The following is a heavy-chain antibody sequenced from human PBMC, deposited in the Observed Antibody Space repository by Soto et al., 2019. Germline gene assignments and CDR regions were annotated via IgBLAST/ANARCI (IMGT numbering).Heavy chain of an antibody. J-gene: IGHJ5*02. CDR2: ISGSGGST. Sequence: GGSLRLSCAASGFTFSTYAMSWVRQAPGKGLKWVSAISGSGGSTYYADSVKGRFTISRDNSKNTLYLQMNSLRAEDTAVYYCALQQAVAGTTNWFDPWGQGTLVTVSS. V-gene: IGHV3-23*01. CDR3: ALQQAVAGTTNWFDP. CDR1: GFTFSTYA. D-gene: IGHD6-19*01.